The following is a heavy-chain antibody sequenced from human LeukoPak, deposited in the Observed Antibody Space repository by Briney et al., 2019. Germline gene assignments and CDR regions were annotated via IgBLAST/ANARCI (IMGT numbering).Heavy chain of an antibody. J-gene: IGHJ4*02. D-gene: IGHD6-19*01. Sequence: SETLSLTCTVSGGSISSYYWSWSRQPPGKGLEWIGYINCSGSTNYNPSLKSRVTISVDTSRNQFSLKLTSVTAADTAVYYCARATDSNGWLFDYWGQGTLVTVSS. V-gene: IGHV4-59*01. CDR1: GGSISSYY. CDR3: ARATDSNGWLFDY. CDR2: INCSGST.